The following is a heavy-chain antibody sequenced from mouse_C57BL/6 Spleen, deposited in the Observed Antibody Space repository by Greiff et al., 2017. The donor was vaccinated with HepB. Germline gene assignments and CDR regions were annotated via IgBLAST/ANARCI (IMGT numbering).Heavy chain of an antibody. J-gene: IGHJ1*03. CDR2: ISDGGSYT. D-gene: IGHD1-2*01. CDR1: GFTFSSYA. CDR3: ARGGGYYGGRYCDV. V-gene: IGHV5-4*03. Sequence: EVKLVESGGGLVKPGGSLKLSCAASGFTFSSYAMSWVRQTPEKRLEWVATISDGGSYTYYPENVKGRFTISRDNAKNNLYLQMSHLKSEDTAMYYCARGGGYYGGRYCDVWGTGTTVTVSS.